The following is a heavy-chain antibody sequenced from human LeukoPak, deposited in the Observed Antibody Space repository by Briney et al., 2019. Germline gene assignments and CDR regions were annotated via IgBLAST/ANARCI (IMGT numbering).Heavy chain of an antibody. CDR2: ITYDGSNK. CDR3: ARDGYFGSDSVTGAGALGDYYMDV. CDR1: GFTLSNYA. J-gene: IGHJ6*03. V-gene: IGHV3-30*04. D-gene: IGHD3-9*01. Sequence: PGGSLRLSCAASGFTLSNYAMHWVRQAPGKGLEGVAIITYDGSNKDYADVVKGRFTISRDNSKHTLYLQMNSLRAEDTALYYCARDGYFGSDSVTGAGALGDYYMDVWGKGTTVTVSS.